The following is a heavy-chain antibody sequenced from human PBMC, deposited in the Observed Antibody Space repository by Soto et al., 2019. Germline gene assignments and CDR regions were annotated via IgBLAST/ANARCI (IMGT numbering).Heavy chain of an antibody. CDR1: GFTFSNFA. Sequence: GGSLRLSCAASGFTFSNFAMTGVRQAPGKGLEWVSTISTSGDGTYYADSVKGRFTISRDNSKNTLYLQMDSLRAEDTAVYYCAKDRPSSSSSKMDVWGEGTTLTVSS. V-gene: IGHV3-23*01. J-gene: IGHJ6*04. CDR3: AKDRPSSSSSKMDV. D-gene: IGHD6-6*01. CDR2: ISTSGDGT.